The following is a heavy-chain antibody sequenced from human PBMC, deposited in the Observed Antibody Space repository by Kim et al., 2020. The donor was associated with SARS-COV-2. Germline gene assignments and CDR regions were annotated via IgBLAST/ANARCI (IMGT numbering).Heavy chain of an antibody. D-gene: IGHD4-17*01. CDR2: TSASGSDT. CDR1: GFTFSSFN. Sequence: GGSLRLSCAASGFTFSSFNIRWVRQAPGKGLEWVSTTSASGSDTFYAESVKGRFTVSRDNSKKMVYLQMSSLRADDTAVYFCANRGGGDNHFAYWGQGTLVTVSS. J-gene: IGHJ4*02. CDR3: ANRGGGDNHFAY. V-gene: IGHV3-23*01.